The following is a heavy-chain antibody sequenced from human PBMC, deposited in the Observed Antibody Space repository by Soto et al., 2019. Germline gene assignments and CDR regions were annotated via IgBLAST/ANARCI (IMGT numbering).Heavy chain of an antibody. V-gene: IGHV3-23*01. CDR2: ISGSGGST. Sequence: EVQLLESGGGLVQPGGSLRLSCAASGFTFSSYAMSCVRQDPGKGLEWVSAISGSGGSTYYADSVKGRFTISRDNSKNTLDLQMNRLRAEDTAVYDCAKASGWFGEVDYWGQGTLVTVSS. J-gene: IGHJ4*02. D-gene: IGHD3-10*01. CDR3: AKASGWFGEVDY. CDR1: GFTFSSYA.